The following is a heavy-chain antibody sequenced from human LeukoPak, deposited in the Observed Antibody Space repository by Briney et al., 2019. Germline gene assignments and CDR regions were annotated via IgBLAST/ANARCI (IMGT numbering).Heavy chain of an antibody. CDR3: ASLTTVTQGYFDS. CDR2: IYYSGTT. V-gene: IGHV4-59*08. CDR1: GGSISSYY. D-gene: IGHD4-17*01. J-gene: IGHJ4*02. Sequence: SETLSLTCSVSGGSISSYYWSWIRQPPGKGLEWIGYIYYSGTTNYNPSLKSRLTISVDASKNRFSLKLSSVTATDTAVYHCASLTTVTQGYFDSWGQGTLVTVSS.